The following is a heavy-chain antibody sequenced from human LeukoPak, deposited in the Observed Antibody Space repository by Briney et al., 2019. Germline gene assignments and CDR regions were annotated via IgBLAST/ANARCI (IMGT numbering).Heavy chain of an antibody. J-gene: IGHJ4*02. CDR2: ISSDGNTE. CDR3: ARDSVNGPFVISLDL. CDR1: GFSFSSYP. V-gene: IGHV3-48*03. D-gene: IGHD2-8*01. Sequence: PGGSLRLSCAAAGFSFSSYPMNWVRQAPGKGLEWISHISSDGNTESYVDAPRGRFTMSRDNAKNSLFLLINSLRVEDTAVYYCARDSVNGPFVISLDLWGQGALVTVSS.